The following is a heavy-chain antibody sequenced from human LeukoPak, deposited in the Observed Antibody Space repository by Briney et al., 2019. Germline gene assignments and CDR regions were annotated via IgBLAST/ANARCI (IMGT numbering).Heavy chain of an antibody. Sequence: GGSLRLSCAASGFTFSSYAMSWVRQAPGKGLEWVSAISGSGGSTYYADSVKGRFTISRDNSKNTLYLQMNSLRAEDTAVYYCAKWDDNRLLSFGEFLSHWGQGTQVAVSS. J-gene: IGHJ4*02. CDR3: AKWDDNRLLSFGEFLSH. V-gene: IGHV3-23*01. CDR1: GFTFSSYA. D-gene: IGHD3-10*01. CDR2: ISGSGGST.